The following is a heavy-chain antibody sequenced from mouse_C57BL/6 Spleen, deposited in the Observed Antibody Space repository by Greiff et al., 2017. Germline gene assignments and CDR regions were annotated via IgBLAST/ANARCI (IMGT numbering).Heavy chain of an antibody. J-gene: IGHJ4*01. Sequence: QVQLQQPGAELVMPGASVKLSCKASGYTFTSYWMHWVKQRPGQGLEWIGEIDPSDSYTNYNQKFKGKSTLTVDKSSSTAYMQLSSLTSEDSAVYYCAGASDGAMDDWGQGTSVTVSS. D-gene: IGHD2-13*01. V-gene: IGHV1-69*01. CDR1: GYTFTSYW. CDR3: AGASDGAMDD. CDR2: IDPSDSYT.